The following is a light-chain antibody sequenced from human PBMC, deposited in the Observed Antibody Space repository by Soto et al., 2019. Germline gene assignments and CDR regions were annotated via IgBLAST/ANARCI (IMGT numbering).Light chain of an antibody. J-gene: IGLJ2*01. CDR2: DVT. V-gene: IGLV2-14*03. Sequence: QAASVSGSPGQSITISCTGTTSDVGGYNHVSWYQQHPGNAPKLMIYDVTNRPSGVSNRFSGSKSGNTASLTISGLQAEDEADYYCSSYTNTNTLVFGGGTKLTVL. CDR3: SSYTNTNTLV. CDR1: TSDVGGYNH.